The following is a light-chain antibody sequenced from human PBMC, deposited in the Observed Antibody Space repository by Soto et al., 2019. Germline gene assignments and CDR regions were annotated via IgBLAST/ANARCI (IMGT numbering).Light chain of an antibody. V-gene: IGLV2-14*01. CDR3: TSYTSSSTLVV. J-gene: IGLJ2*01. CDR2: EVS. Sequence: QSALTQPASVSGSPGQSITISCTGTSSDVGGYNYVSWYQQHPGKAPKLMIYEVSNRPSGVSNRFSDSKSGNTASLTISGLQAEDEADYYCTSYTSSSTLVVFGGGTKGTVL. CDR1: SSDVGGYNY.